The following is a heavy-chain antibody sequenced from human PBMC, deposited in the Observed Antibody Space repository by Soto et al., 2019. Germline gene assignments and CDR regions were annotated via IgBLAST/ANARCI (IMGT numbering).Heavy chain of an antibody. J-gene: IGHJ3*02. V-gene: IGHV1-18*01. Sequence: ASVKVSCKASGYTFTSYGISWVRQAPGQGLEWMGWISAYNGNTNYAQKLQGRVTMTTDTSTSTAYMELRSLRSDDTAVYYCARAQGPYDRHERYCCGNTSLLRPFDIWGQATMVTVSS. CDR3: ARAQGPYDRHERYCCGNTSLLRPFDI. CDR2: ISAYNGNT. D-gene: IGHD2-15*01. CDR1: GYTFTSYG.